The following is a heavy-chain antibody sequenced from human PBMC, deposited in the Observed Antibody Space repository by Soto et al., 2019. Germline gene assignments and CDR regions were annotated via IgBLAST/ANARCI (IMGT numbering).Heavy chain of an antibody. Sequence: QVQLVESGGGVVQPGRSLRLSCAASGFTFSSYGMHWVRQAPGKGLEWVAVISYDGSKKFYADSVKGRFTISRDNSKNTLYLKMNSLRAEDTAVSYCAKDGARYDYVWGSYSNWFDPWGQGTLVTVSS. J-gene: IGHJ5*02. CDR3: AKDGARYDYVWGSYSNWFDP. D-gene: IGHD3-16*01. CDR1: GFTFSSYG. V-gene: IGHV3-30*18. CDR2: ISYDGSKK.